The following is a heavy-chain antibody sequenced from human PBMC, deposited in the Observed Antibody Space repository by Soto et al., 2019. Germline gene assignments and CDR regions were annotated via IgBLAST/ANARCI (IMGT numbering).Heavy chain of an antibody. CDR2: MNPNSGNT. V-gene: IGHV1-8*01. Sequence: QVQLVQSGAEVKKPGASVKVSCKASGYTFTTYDINWVRQATGQGLEWMGWMNPNSGNTGNAQKFQGRVTMTRNTSISTTCMELSSLRSEDTDVYYCARGRDGYNIVDYWGQGTLVTVSS. D-gene: IGHD5-12*01. CDR3: ARGRDGYNIVDY. J-gene: IGHJ4*02. CDR1: GYTFTTYD.